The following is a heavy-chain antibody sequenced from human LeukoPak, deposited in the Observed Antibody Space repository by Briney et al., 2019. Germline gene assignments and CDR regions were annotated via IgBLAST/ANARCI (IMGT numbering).Heavy chain of an antibody. V-gene: IGHV4-59*12. CDR1: GGSISSYY. J-gene: IGHJ5*02. Sequence: SETLSLTCTVSGGSISSYYWSWIRQPPGKGLEWIGYIYYSGSTNYNPSLKSRVTISVDTSKNQFSLKLSSVTAADTAVYSCASGSSGYDPWGQGTLVTVSS. CDR2: IYYSGST. D-gene: IGHD5-12*01. CDR3: ASGSSGYDP.